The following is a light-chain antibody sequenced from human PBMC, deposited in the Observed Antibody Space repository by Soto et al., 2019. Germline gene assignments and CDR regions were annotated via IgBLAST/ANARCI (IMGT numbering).Light chain of an antibody. CDR1: QGHRTF. V-gene: IGKV1-9*01. CDR2: AAS. Sequence: DIQLTQSPSFQSASVGDRVTITCRASQGHRTFLAWYQQKLGAAPKLLIYAASTLQSGVSLRFSGSGSGTEFTLTISSLQPEDVATYYCQHLNSYPRALAFGGGTKVEI. CDR3: QHLNSYPRALA. J-gene: IGKJ4*01.